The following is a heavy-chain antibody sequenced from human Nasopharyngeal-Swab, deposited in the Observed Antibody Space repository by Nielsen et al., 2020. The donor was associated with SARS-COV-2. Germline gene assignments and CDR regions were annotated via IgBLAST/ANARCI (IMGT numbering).Heavy chain of an antibody. Sequence: SETRSLTCTVSGGSMSSFAFDSYWAWIRQPPGMGLEWIGSMYHSGATYTNPSLKSRVTLSVDTSTNKFSLNLSSVTAADTAVYYCARWSSSSIKFDYWGQGTLVSVSS. CDR3: ARWSSSSIKFDY. CDR2: MYHSGAT. CDR1: GGSMSSFAFDSY. D-gene: IGHD3-3*01. J-gene: IGHJ4*02. V-gene: IGHV4-39*01.